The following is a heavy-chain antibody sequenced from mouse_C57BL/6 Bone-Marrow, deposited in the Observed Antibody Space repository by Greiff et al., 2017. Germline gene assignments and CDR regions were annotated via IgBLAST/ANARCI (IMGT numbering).Heavy chain of an antibody. J-gene: IGHJ1*03. Sequence: EVKLVESGGGLVKPGGSLKLSCAASGFTFSSYAMSWVRQTPEKRLAWVATISDGGSYTYSPDHVTGRFTISRDNAKNNLYLQRSQLKSEDTARYYGGRDKGYYGRDWCFEVWGTETTGTVSS. V-gene: IGHV5-4*01. CDR3: GRDKGYYGRDWCFEV. CDR1: GFTFSSYA. CDR2: ISDGGSYT. D-gene: IGHD1-1*01.